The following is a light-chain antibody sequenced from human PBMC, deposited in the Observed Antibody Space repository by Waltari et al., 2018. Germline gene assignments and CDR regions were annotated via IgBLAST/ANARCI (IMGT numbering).Light chain of an antibody. CDR3: QQANSFPLT. J-gene: IGKJ4*01. CDR1: HAISSY. Sequence: DIQMTQSPSSVSASVGERVSITCRASHAISSYLAWYQQKPGKAPNLLIYGASSLQSGVPSRFSGSGSGTDFTLTISSLQPEDFATYYCQQANSFPLTFGGGTKVEIK. V-gene: IGKV1-12*01. CDR2: GAS.